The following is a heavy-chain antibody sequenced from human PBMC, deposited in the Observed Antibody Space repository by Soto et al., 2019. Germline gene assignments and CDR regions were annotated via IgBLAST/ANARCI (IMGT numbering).Heavy chain of an antibody. Sequence: PSETLSLTCAVSGGSISSGGYSWSWIRQPPGKGLEWLGYIYHSGRTYYNPSLKSRVTMSVDRSKNQFSLKLKSVTAADTAVYYCARVAIYCGGDCFYFDYWGQGTLVTVSS. CDR3: ARVAIYCGGDCFYFDY. CDR2: IYHSGRT. V-gene: IGHV4-30-2*01. CDR1: GGSISSGGYS. J-gene: IGHJ4*02. D-gene: IGHD2-21*02.